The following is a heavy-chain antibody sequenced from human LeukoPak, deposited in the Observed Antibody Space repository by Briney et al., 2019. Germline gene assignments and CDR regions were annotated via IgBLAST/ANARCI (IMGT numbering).Heavy chain of an antibody. CDR1: GGSISGCY. J-gene: IGHJ4*02. CDR3: AREGVVATGSFDY. D-gene: IGHD6-13*01. V-gene: IGHV4-59*01. Sequence: SEALSLTCTVSGGSISGCYWNWIRQPPGKGLEWIGYIHYSGTTDYNPFVKSRVTMSVDTSKNQFSLKLTSVTAADTAVYYCAREGVVATGSFDYWGQGTLVTVSS. CDR2: IHYSGTT.